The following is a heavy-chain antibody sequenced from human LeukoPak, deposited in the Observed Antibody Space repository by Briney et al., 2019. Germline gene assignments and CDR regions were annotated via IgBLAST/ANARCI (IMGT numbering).Heavy chain of an antibody. CDR1: GFTFSSYA. CDR3: AKDRPLYSSGWYYFDY. Sequence: PGGSLRLSCAASGFTFSSYAMSWVRQAPGKGLEWVSAISGSGGRTYYADSVKGRFTISRDNSKNTLYLQMNSLRAEDTAVYSCAKDRPLYSSGWYYFDYWGQGTLATVSS. V-gene: IGHV3-23*01. CDR2: ISGSGGRT. J-gene: IGHJ4*02. D-gene: IGHD6-19*01.